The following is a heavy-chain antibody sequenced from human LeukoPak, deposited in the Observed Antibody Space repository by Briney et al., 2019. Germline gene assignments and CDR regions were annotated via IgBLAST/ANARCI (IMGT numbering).Heavy chain of an antibody. Sequence: SETLSLTCTVSGGSISSYYWSWIRQPPGKGLEWIGYIYYSGSTNYNPSLKSRVTISVDTSKHQFSLKLTSVTAADTAMYYCARHLTTGWRSYFDSWGQGTLVTVSS. J-gene: IGHJ4*02. D-gene: IGHD6-19*01. CDR1: GGSISSYY. V-gene: IGHV4-59*08. CDR3: ARHLTTGWRSYFDS. CDR2: IYYSGST.